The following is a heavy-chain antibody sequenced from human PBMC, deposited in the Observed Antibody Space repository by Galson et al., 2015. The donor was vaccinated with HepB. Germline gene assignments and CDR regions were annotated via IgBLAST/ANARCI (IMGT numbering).Heavy chain of an antibody. CDR1: GFTFSSYG. CDR2: ISYDGSNK. Sequence: SLRLSCAASGFTFSSYGMHWVRQAPGKGLEWVAVISYDGSNKYYADSVKGRFTISRDNSKNTLYLQMNSLRAEDTAVYYCAKGSAWFVTGTGSHMDVWGKGTTVTVSS. J-gene: IGHJ6*03. V-gene: IGHV3-30*18. CDR3: AKGSAWFVTGTGSHMDV. D-gene: IGHD1-1*01.